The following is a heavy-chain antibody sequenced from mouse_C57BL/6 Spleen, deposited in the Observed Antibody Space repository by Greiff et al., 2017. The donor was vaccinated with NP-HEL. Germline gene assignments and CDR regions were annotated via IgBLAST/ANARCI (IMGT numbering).Heavy chain of an antibody. CDR3: ADDGGEYYYAMDY. CDR1: GFNIKNTY. CDR2: IDPANGNT. J-gene: IGHJ4*01. V-gene: IGHV14-3*01. D-gene: IGHD2-12*01. Sequence: VQVVESVAELVRPGASVKLSCTASGFNIKNTYMHWVKQRPEQGLEWIGRIDPANGNTKYAPKFQGKATITADTSSNTAYLQLSSLTSEDTAIYYCADDGGEYYYAMDYWGQGTSVTVSS.